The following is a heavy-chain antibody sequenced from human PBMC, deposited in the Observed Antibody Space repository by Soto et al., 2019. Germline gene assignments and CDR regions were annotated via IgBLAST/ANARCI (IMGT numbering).Heavy chain of an antibody. CDR2: IKHDGSEK. CDR1: GFSFSGSW. V-gene: IGHV3-7*03. CDR3: ARSPSRSYPFYYYYGMDV. Sequence: EVQLVESGGGLVQPGGSLRLSCAASGFSFSGSWMHWVRQAPGKGLEWVANIKHDGSEKYYVDSVKGRFTSSRDNAKNSLYLQMNSLRAEDTAVYYCARSPSRSYPFYYYYGMDVWGQGTTVSVSS. J-gene: IGHJ6*02. D-gene: IGHD3-10*01.